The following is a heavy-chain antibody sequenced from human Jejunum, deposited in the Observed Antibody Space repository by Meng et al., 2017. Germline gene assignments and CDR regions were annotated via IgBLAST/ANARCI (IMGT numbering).Heavy chain of an antibody. CDR1: GGPIYGADYY. CDR3: ARTMTDFYDSSGYSHFDY. J-gene: IGHJ4*02. Sequence: VQLRESGPGRVTHSQTLSHTCTLPGGPIYGADYYWCWIRQPPGKVLEWIGDIFYSGTSHYNPSLKSRVFMSVDTSKNQFSLKLISVTSADTAVYYCARTMTDFYDSSGYSHFDYWGQGTLVTVSS. V-gene: IGHV4-30-4*01. D-gene: IGHD3-22*01. CDR2: IFYSGTS.